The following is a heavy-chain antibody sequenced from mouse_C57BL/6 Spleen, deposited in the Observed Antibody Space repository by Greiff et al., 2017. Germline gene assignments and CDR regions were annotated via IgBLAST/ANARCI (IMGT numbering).Heavy chain of an antibody. D-gene: IGHD1-1*01. V-gene: IGHV5-17*01. CDR2: ISSGSSTI. CDR1: GFTFSDYG. J-gene: IGHJ4*01. CDR3: ARTGSSYNYYAMDY. Sequence: EVMLVESGGGLVKPGGSLKLSCAASGFTFSDYGMHWVRQAPVKGLEWVAYISSGSSTIYYADTVKGRFTISRDNAKNTLFLQMTSLRSEDTAMYYCARTGSSYNYYAMDYWGQGTSVTVSS.